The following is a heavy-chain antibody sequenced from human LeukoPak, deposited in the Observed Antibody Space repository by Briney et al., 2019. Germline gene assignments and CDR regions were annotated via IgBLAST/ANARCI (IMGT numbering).Heavy chain of an antibody. V-gene: IGHV4-4*07. CDR3: ARDSAPGPLDH. CDR2: IYSSGGS. CDR1: GGPISSYY. J-gene: IGHJ4*02. Sequence: PSETLSLTCTVSGGPISSYYWNWIRQPAGKGLEWIGRIYSSGGSLYNPSLETRVTMSLDTYKNQFSLKLTSVTAADTAVYYCARDSAPGPLDHWGQGTLVTVSS.